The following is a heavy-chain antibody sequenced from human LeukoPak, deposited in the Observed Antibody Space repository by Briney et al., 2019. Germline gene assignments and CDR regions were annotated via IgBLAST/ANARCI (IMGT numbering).Heavy chain of an antibody. Sequence: PSQTLSLTCAVSGGSISSGGYSWSWIRRPPGKGLEWIGYIYHSGSTYYNPSLKSRVTISVDRSKNQFSLKLSSVTAADTAVYYCARQRAHGDYAWGVWYFDLWGRGTLVTVSS. D-gene: IGHD4-17*01. CDR3: ARQRAHGDYAWGVWYFDL. V-gene: IGHV4-30-2*01. CDR1: GGSISSGGYS. J-gene: IGHJ2*01. CDR2: IYHSGST.